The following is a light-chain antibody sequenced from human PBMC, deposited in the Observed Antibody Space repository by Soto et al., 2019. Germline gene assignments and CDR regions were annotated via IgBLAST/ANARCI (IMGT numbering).Light chain of an antibody. CDR3: GADHGSGNNFIVV. V-gene: IGLV9-49*03. Sequence: QSVLTQPPSASASLGASVTLTCTLSSGYSDYKVDWYQQRPGKGPRFVMRVGTGGIVGSKGDGIPDRFSVLGSGLNRYLTINNIQEEDESDYHCGADHGSGNNFIVVFSGGTKLTVL. CDR1: SGYSDYK. CDR2: VGTGGIVG. J-gene: IGLJ2*01.